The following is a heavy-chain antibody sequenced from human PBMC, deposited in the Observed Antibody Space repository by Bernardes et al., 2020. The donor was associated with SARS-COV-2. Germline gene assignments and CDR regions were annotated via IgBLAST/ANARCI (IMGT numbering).Heavy chain of an antibody. CDR2: IYSGGST. CDR3: AREWRGTHYYYGMDV. CDR1: GFTVSSNY. D-gene: IGHD3-16*01. Sequence: GGSLRLSCAASGFTVSSNYMSWVRQAPGKGLEWVSVIYSGGSTYYADSVKGRFTISRDNSKNTLYLQMNSLRAEDTAVYYCAREWRGTHYYYGMDVWGQGTTVTVSS. J-gene: IGHJ6*02. V-gene: IGHV3-53*01.